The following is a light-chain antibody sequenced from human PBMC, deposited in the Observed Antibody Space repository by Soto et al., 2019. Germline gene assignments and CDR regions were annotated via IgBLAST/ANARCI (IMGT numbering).Light chain of an antibody. CDR3: QQRSDWPST. J-gene: IGKJ4*01. V-gene: IGKV3-11*01. CDR1: QSVSRY. CDR2: DAS. Sequence: EIVLTQSPASLSLSPGERATISCRASQSVSRYLAWYQQKPGQAPRLLIYDASNRATGIPARFSGSGSGTDITLTISSLEPEDFAVYYCQQRSDWPSTFGGGTKVQIK.